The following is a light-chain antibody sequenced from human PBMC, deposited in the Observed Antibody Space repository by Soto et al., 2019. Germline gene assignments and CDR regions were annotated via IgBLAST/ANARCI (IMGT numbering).Light chain of an antibody. V-gene: IGKV3-20*01. J-gene: IGKJ1*01. Sequence: EIVLTQSPGTLSLSPGERATLSCRASQSVSSSYLAWYQQKPGQAPRLLIYGASSRATGIPDRFSGSGCGTDFALTISRLEPEDFAVYYCQQYGSSTPWTFGQGTKVEIK. CDR2: GAS. CDR1: QSVSSSY. CDR3: QQYGSSTPWT.